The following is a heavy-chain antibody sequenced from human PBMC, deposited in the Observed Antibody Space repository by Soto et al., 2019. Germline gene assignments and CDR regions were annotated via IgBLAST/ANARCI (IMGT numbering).Heavy chain of an antibody. D-gene: IGHD6-6*01. J-gene: IGHJ6*02. Sequence: GASVKVSCKASGYTFTSYYMHWVRQAPGQGLEWMGIINPSGGSTSYAQKFQGRVTMTRDTSTSTVYMELSSLRSEDTAVYYCARDLAARPVFYYYYGMDVWGQGTTVTVSS. CDR3: ARDLAARPVFYYYYGMDV. V-gene: IGHV1-46*01. CDR1: GYTFTSYY. CDR2: INPSGGST.